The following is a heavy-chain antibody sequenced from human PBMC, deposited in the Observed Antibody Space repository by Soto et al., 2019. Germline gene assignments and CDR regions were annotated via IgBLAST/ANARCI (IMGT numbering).Heavy chain of an antibody. CDR1: GGSISSGDYY. V-gene: IGHV4-30-4*01. D-gene: IGHD5-12*01. CDR3: ARDHGPGYSDYLRRPTYGMDV. J-gene: IGHJ6*02. CDR2: IYYSGST. Sequence: PSETLSLTCTVSGGSISSGDYYWSWIRQPPGKGLEWIGYIYYSGSTYYNPSLKSRLTISVDTSKNQFSLKLSSVTAADTAVYYCARDHGPGYSDYLRRPTYGMDVWGQGTTVTVSS.